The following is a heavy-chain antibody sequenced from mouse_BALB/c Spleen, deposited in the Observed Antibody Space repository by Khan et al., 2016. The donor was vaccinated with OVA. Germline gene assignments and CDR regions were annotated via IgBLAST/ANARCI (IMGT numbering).Heavy chain of an antibody. CDR2: ISTYYGNT. CDR3: ARGSGYDRFAY. V-gene: IGHV1S137*01. D-gene: IGHD2-14*01. CDR1: GYTFTDYA. J-gene: IGHJ3*01. Sequence: QVQLQQSGPELVRPGVSVKISCKGSGYTFTDYAMHWVKQSHAKSLEWIGVISTYYGNTDYNQKFKGKATMTVDKSSNTAYMELASITSEDSAIYYGARGSGYDRFAYWGQGTLVTVAA.